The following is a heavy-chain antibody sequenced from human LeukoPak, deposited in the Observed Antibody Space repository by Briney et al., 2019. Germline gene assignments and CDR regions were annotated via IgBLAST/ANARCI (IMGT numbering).Heavy chain of an antibody. V-gene: IGHV4-39*02. CDR1: GDSISSSTYY. J-gene: IGHJ6*02. CDR3: AREGPYCSSTSCYRQKYYYYYYGMDV. D-gene: IGHD2-2*01. CDR2: IYYSGST. Sequence: SETLSLTCTVSGDSISSSTYYWAWIRQPPGKGLEWIGSIYYSGSTYLNPSLKSRVTISVDTSKNQFSLKLSSVTAADTAVYYCAREGPYCSSTSCYRQKYYYYYYGMDVWGQGTTVTVSS.